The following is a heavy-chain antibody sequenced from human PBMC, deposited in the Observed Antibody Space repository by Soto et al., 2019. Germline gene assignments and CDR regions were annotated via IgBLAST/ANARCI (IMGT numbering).Heavy chain of an antibody. CDR1: GFTFSSYG. Sequence: QVQLVESGGGVVQPGRSLRLSCAASGFTFSSYGMHWVRQAPGKGLEWVAVIWYDGSNKYYADSVKGRFTISRDNSKNTLYLQMNSLRAEETAVYYCARAVGVYCGGDCALDYWGQGTLVTVSS. J-gene: IGHJ4*02. CDR2: IWYDGSNK. V-gene: IGHV3-33*01. D-gene: IGHD2-21*02. CDR3: ARAVGVYCGGDCALDY.